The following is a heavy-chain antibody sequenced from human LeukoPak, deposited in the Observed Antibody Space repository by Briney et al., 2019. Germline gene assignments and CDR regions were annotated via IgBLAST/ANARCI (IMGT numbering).Heavy chain of an antibody. V-gene: IGHV3-74*01. CDR3: VSSDYGDAIDY. D-gene: IGHD4-17*01. CDR2: INSDESST. CDR1: GFTFSSYW. J-gene: IGHJ4*02. Sequence: GGSLRLSCAASGFTFSSYWMHWVHQAPRKGLMWVSRINSDESSTSYADSVKGRFTISSDNAKNTLYLQMNRLRAEDTAVYYCVSSDYGDAIDYWGQGTLVTVSS.